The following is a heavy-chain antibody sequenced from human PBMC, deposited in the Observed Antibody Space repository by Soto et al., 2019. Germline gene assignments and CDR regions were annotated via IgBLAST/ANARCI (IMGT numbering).Heavy chain of an antibody. D-gene: IGHD3-16*01. V-gene: IGHV1-69*01. J-gene: IGHJ4*02. Sequence: QVRLVQSGAEVKKPGSSVKVSCKASGYTFSSYTINWVRQAPGQGLELMGGIIPVFNSATYAQKFQGRVTITADESTSTAYRELRSLRSEETAVYYCARIGDGNRRPFDYWGQGTLVTVSS. CDR1: GYTFSSYT. CDR2: IIPVFNSA. CDR3: ARIGDGNRRPFDY.